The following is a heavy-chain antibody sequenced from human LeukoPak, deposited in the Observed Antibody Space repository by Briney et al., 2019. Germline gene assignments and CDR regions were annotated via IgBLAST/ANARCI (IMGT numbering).Heavy chain of an antibody. D-gene: IGHD5-12*01. J-gene: IGHJ4*02. CDR3: ARARLVATLGGGLDY. V-gene: IGHV1-69*13. CDR2: IIPIFDTP. CDR1: GDTFSSSA. Sequence: ASVKVSCKASGDTFSSSATTWVRQAPGQGLEWMGGIIPIFDTPNYAQNFQGRVTITADESTNTAYMELSSLRSEDTAVYYCARARLVATLGGGLDYWGQGTLVTVSS.